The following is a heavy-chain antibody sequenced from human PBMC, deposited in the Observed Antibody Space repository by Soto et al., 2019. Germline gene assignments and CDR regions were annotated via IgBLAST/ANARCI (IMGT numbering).Heavy chain of an antibody. V-gene: IGHV3-23*01. J-gene: IGHJ5*02. Sequence: GGSLRLSCAASGFTFSSYAMSWVRQAPGKGLEWVSGISGSGDSTYYADSAKGRFTISRDNSKNTLYLQMDSLRAEDTAVYYCAKDLRSYDFDPWGQGTLVTVSS. D-gene: IGHD1-26*01. CDR3: AKDLRSYDFDP. CDR2: ISGSGDST. CDR1: GFTFSSYA.